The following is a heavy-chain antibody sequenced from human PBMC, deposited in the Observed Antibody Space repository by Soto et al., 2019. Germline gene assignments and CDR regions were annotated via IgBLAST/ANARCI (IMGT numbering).Heavy chain of an antibody. Sequence: QVQLVQSGTEVKKPGASVKVSCKASGYIMTTYGVSWVRQAPGQGLEWVGWISAYNDHTNYAQKFQGRVTMTTDTSTSTAYMELRSLRSDDTAVYYCARGTAFDYWGQGTLVTVSS. D-gene: IGHD1-1*01. CDR1: GYIMTTYG. CDR3: ARGTAFDY. V-gene: IGHV1-18*01. J-gene: IGHJ4*02. CDR2: ISAYNDHT.